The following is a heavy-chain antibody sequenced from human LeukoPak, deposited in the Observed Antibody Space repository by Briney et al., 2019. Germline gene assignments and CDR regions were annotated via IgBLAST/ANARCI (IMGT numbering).Heavy chain of an antibody. CDR1: GFTFSGSA. Sequence: GRSLRLSCAASGFTFSGSAMHWVRQASGKGLEWVGRIRSKANSYATAYAASVKGRFTISRDDSKNTAYLQMNSLKTEDTAVYYCTRHLSEGAIGDYWGQGTLVTVSS. D-gene: IGHD2/OR15-2a*01. CDR2: IRSKANSYAT. CDR3: TRHLSEGAIGDY. V-gene: IGHV3-73*01. J-gene: IGHJ4*02.